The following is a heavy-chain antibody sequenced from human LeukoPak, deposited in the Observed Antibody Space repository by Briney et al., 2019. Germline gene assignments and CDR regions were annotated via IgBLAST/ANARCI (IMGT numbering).Heavy chain of an antibody. J-gene: IGHJ3*02. CDR2: ISSSSSTI. CDR1: GFTFSSYS. D-gene: IGHD5-18*01. CDR3: ARVDTAMVKFSFIALDI. Sequence: GGSLRLSCAASGFTFSSYSMNWVRQAPGKGLEWVSYISSSSSTIYYADSVKGRFTISRDNAKNSLYLQMNSLRAGETAVYYCARVDTAMVKFSFIALDIWGQGTMVTVSS. V-gene: IGHV3-48*04.